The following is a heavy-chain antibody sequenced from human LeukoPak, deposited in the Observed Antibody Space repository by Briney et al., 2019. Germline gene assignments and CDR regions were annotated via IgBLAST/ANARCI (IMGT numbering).Heavy chain of an antibody. Sequence: GGSLRLSCAASGFTFSNAWMSWVRQAPGKGLEWVGRIKSKTDGGTTDYAAPVKGRFTISRDDSKNTLYLQMNSLKTEDTAVYYCTTENVLLWFGELLYGPRSFDYWGQGTLVTVSS. CDR3: TTENVLLWFGELLYGPRSFDY. J-gene: IGHJ4*02. CDR2: IKSKTDGGTT. D-gene: IGHD3-10*01. CDR1: GFTFSNAW. V-gene: IGHV3-15*01.